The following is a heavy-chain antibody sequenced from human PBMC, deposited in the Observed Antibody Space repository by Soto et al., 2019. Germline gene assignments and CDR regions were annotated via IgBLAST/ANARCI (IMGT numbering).Heavy chain of an antibody. CDR3: ARGEGYCSGGSCYSHAFDI. CDR1: GGTFSSYA. CDR2: IIPIFGTA. V-gene: IGHV1-69*13. Sequence: GASVKVSCKASGGTFSSYAISWVRQAPGQGLEWMGGIIPIFGTANYAQKFQGRVTITADESTSTAYMELSSLRSEDTAVYYCARGEGYCSGGSCYSHAFDIWGQGTMVTVSS. D-gene: IGHD2-15*01. J-gene: IGHJ3*02.